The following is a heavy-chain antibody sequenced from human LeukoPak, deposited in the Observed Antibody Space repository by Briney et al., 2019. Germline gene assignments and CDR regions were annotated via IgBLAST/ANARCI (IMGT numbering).Heavy chain of an antibody. J-gene: IGHJ4*02. CDR3: ARDRISTNFWSGYYDY. CDR1: GASISSGSYY. CDR2: IYTSGST. D-gene: IGHD3-3*01. V-gene: IGHV4-61*02. Sequence: PSQALSLTCTVSGASISSGSYYWSWIRQPAGKGLEWIGRIYTSGSTNYNPSLKSRVTISVDTSKNQFSLKLSSVTAADTAVYYCARDRISTNFWSGYYDYWGQGTLVTVSS.